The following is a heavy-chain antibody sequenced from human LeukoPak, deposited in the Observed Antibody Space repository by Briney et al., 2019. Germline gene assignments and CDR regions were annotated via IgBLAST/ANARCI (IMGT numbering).Heavy chain of an antibody. D-gene: IGHD1-1*01. V-gene: IGHV4-59*01. CDR1: GGSISSYY. J-gene: IGHJ5*02. Sequence: SETLSLTCTVSGGSISSYYWSWIWQPPGKGLEWIGYIYYSGSTNYNPSLKSRVTISVDTSKNQFSLKLSSVTAADTAVYYCARGWELANWFDPWGQGTLVTVSS. CDR2: IYYSGST. CDR3: ARGWELANWFDP.